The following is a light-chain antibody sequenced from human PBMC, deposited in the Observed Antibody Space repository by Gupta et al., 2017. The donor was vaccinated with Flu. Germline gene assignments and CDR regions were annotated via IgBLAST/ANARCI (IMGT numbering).Light chain of an antibody. J-gene: IGKJ2*01. Sequence: RATLSCRASQSVSSNLAWYQQKPGQAPRLLIYGASTRATGIPARFSGSGSGTEFTLTISSLQSEDFAVYYCQQYNNWPPWYTFGQGTKLEIK. CDR1: QSVSSN. CDR2: GAS. CDR3: QQYNNWPPWYT. V-gene: IGKV3-15*01.